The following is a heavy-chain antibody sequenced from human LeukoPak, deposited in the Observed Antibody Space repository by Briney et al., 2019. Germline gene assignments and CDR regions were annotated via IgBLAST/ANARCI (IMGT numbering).Heavy chain of an antibody. V-gene: IGHV4-59*01. D-gene: IGHD6-13*01. J-gene: IGHJ6*03. CDR3: ARDFHNSRAGRGYYYYYMDV. CDR2: TYYSGST. Sequence: SETLSLTCTVSGGSISSYYWSWIRQPPGKGLEWIGYTYYSGSTNYNPSLKSRVTISVDTSKNQFSLKLSSVTAADTAVYYCARDFHNSRAGRGYYYYYMDVWGKGTTVTVSS. CDR1: GGSISSYY.